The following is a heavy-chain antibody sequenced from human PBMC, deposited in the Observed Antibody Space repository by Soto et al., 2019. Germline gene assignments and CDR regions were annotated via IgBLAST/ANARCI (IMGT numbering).Heavy chain of an antibody. CDR3: ARGWGDDSTEYYSAY. Sequence: QVQLVQSGAEVRKPGSSVKVSCKASGGTFSRHAISWVRQAPGQGLAWMGGIIPIFGTANHAQKFQGRVTITADESTSTAYMALSSRRSEDTAMYYCARGWGDDSTEYYSAYWGQGPLVIVSS. J-gene: IGHJ4*02. D-gene: IGHD3-22*01. V-gene: IGHV1-69*01. CDR1: GGTFSRHA. CDR2: IIPIFGTA.